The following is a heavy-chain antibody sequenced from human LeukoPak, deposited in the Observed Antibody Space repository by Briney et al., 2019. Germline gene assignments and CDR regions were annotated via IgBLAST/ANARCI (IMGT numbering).Heavy chain of an antibody. Sequence: PGGSLRLSCAASGFTFSNYEMNWVRQTPGKGLEWLSYISSSGGTIYYADSVKGRFTISRDNAKNSLYLQMNSLRAEDTALYYCARGYSGYFDYWGQGTLVTVSS. J-gene: IGHJ4*02. V-gene: IGHV3-48*03. CDR1: GFTFSNYE. CDR3: ARGYSGYFDY. D-gene: IGHD1-26*01. CDR2: ISSSGGTI.